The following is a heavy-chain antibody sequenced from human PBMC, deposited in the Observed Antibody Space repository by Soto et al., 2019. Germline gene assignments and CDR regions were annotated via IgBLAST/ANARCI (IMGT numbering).Heavy chain of an antibody. V-gene: IGHV3-15*07. CDR1: GFIFSNAW. Sequence: EVQLLESGGGWVQPGGSLRLSCTGSGFIFSNAWMNWVRQALGKGLEWVGRIKSNTDGAAVDYAAPVIGKFTISRDDSKNTVYLQMNGLEAEDTAVYFCTTDRYWGQGTLVTVSS. CDR2: IKSNTDGAAV. J-gene: IGHJ4*02. CDR3: TTDRY.